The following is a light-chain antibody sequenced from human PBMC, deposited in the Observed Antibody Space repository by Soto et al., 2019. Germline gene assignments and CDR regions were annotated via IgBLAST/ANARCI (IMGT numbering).Light chain of an antibody. Sequence: DIQMTQSPSSLSASVGDRVTITCRASQGITNFLAWYQQRPGKVPKLLIHTASTLHSGVPSRFSGSGSGTDFTLTISSLQPEDVATYYCQKYYSAPWAFGQGTKVEIK. V-gene: IGKV1-27*01. CDR3: QKYYSAPWA. J-gene: IGKJ1*01. CDR1: QGITNF. CDR2: TAS.